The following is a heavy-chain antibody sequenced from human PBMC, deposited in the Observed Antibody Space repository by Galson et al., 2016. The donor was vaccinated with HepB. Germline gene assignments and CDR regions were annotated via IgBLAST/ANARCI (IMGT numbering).Heavy chain of an antibody. V-gene: IGHV3-49*03. J-gene: IGHJ4*02. CDR1: GFTFGDYA. CDR3: TRFKWHYYDSSRYILHQ. Sequence: SLRLSCAASGFTFGDYAMSWLRQAPGKGLEWVGFIRNKAYGGTTEYAASVKGRSTISRDDSKSIAYLQLNILKTEDTAVYFCTRFKWHYYDSSRYILHQWGQGTLVTVSS. CDR2: IRNKAYGGTT. D-gene: IGHD3-22*01.